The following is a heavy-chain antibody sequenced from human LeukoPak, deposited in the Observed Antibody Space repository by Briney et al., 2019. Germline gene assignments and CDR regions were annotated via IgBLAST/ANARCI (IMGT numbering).Heavy chain of an antibody. J-gene: IGHJ3*02. CDR1: GGSFSGYC. CDR2: INHSGST. CDR3: ARGGQLVDSFHAFDI. D-gene: IGHD6-6*01. Sequence: PSETLSLTCAVYGGSFSGYCWSWIRQPPGKGLEWIGEINHSGSTNYNPSLKSRVTISVDTSKNQFSLKLSSVTAADTAVYYCARGGQLVDSFHAFDIWGQGTMVTVSS. V-gene: IGHV4-34*01.